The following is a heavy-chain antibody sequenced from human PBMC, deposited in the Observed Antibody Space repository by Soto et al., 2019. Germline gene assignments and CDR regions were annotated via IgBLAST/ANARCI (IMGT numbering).Heavy chain of an antibody. CDR3: ARANNNYYDSSGYFGY. CDR1: GGSISSSNW. CDR2: IYHSGST. V-gene: IGHV4-4*02. D-gene: IGHD3-22*01. Sequence: XETLSLTCGVPGGSISSSNWWSWVRQPPGKGLEWIGEIYHSGSTNYNPSLKSRVTISVDKSKNQFSLKLSSVTAADTAVYYCARANNNYYDSSGYFGYWGQGTLVTVSS. J-gene: IGHJ4*02.